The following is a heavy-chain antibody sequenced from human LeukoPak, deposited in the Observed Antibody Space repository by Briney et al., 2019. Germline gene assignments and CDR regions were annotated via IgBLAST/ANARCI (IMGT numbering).Heavy chain of an antibody. J-gene: IGHJ5*02. CDR3: ARGWWFGEFRNWFDP. Sequence: SGGSLRLSCAASGFTFSSYWMHWVRQAPGKGLVWVSRINSDGSSTTYADSVKGRFTISRDNAKNTLFLQMNSLRVEDTAVYYCARGWWFGEFRNWFDPWGQGTLVTVSS. CDR1: GFTFSSYW. CDR2: INSDGSST. V-gene: IGHV3-74*03. D-gene: IGHD3-10*01.